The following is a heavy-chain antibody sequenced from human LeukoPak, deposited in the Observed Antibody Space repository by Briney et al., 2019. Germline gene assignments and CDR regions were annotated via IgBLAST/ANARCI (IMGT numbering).Heavy chain of an antibody. CDR2: IIPIFGTA. CDR3: ARSLDYGGNFNWFDP. V-gene: IGHV1-69*13. J-gene: IGHJ5*02. D-gene: IGHD4-23*01. Sequence: SVRVSCKASGGTFSSYAISWVRQAPGQGLEWMGGIIPIFGTANYAQKFQDRVTITADESTSTAYMELSSLRSEDTAVYYCARSLDYGGNFNWFDPWGQGTLVTVSS. CDR1: GGTFSSYA.